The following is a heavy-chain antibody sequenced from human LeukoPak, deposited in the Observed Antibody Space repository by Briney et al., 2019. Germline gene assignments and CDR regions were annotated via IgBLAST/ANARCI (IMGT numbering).Heavy chain of an antibody. CDR2: IIYSGNT. V-gene: IGHV4-39*01. J-gene: IGHJ3*02. Sequence: SETLSLTCTAFSGSISSTSYYWGWIRQAPGKGLEWIGGIIYSGNTYYNPSLKSRVTISVDTSKNQFSLKLSSVTAADTAVYYCARRRGIAAPWEAFDIWGQGTMVTVSS. CDR3: ARRRGIAAPWEAFDI. D-gene: IGHD6-13*01. CDR1: SGSISSTSYY.